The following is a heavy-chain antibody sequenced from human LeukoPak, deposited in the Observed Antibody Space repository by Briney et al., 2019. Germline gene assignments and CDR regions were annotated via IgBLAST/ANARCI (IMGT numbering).Heavy chain of an antibody. D-gene: IGHD3-22*01. CDR2: IFTSGNT. Sequence: KASETLSLTCTVSGGSISSHSWSWIRQPAGKGLEWIGRIFTSGNTYYNPSLKSRVTISVDTSKNQFSLKLSSVTAADTAVYYCASQRGRNYYDSSGYHDYWGQGTLVTVSS. CDR3: ASQRGRNYYDSSGYHDY. V-gene: IGHV4-4*07. J-gene: IGHJ4*02. CDR1: GGSISSHS.